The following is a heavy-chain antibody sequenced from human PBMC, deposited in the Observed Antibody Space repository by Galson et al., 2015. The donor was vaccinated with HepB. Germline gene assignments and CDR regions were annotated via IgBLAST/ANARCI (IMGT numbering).Heavy chain of an antibody. V-gene: IGHV7-4-1*02. D-gene: IGHD3-22*01. CDR3: ARGRVGYYDSCGYLTDLRDWYFDL. CDR1: GYTFTSYA. J-gene: IGHJ2*01. CDR2: INTNTGNP. Sequence: SVKVSCKASGYTFTSYAMNWVRQAPGQGLEWMGWINTNTGNPTYAQGFPGRFVFSLDTSVSTAYLQISSLKAEDTAVYYCARGRVGYYDSCGYLTDLRDWYFDLWGRGTLVTVSS.